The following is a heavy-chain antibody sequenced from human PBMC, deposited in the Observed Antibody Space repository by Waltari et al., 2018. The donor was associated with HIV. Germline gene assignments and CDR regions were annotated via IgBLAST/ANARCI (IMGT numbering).Heavy chain of an antibody. Sequence: EVQLVESGGGLVQPGGSLRLSCEASGFTFRAYWMSWVRQAPGKGLEWVAKIKEDGSEKYFVDSVKGRFTISRDNAKNSLFLQMNSLRAEDTAVYYCVRGGTTVLRYWGQGTQVTVSS. D-gene: IGHD1-1*01. CDR3: VRGGTTVLRY. V-gene: IGHV3-7*01. CDR1: GFTFRAYW. J-gene: IGHJ4*02. CDR2: IKEDGSEK.